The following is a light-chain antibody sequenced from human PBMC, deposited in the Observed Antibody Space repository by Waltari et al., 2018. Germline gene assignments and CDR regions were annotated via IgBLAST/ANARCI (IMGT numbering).Light chain of an antibody. J-gene: IGLJ2*01. V-gene: IGLV2-14*01. CDR2: EVS. CDR1: SSDIGGYNR. CDR3: SSYASSNTV. Sequence: QAALTQSPSVSGSPGQSVTISCTGTSSDIGGYNRVSWYQQHPGKAPKLMIYEVSNRPSGVSDRFSVSKSVNTASLIISGLQAEVEADYYCSSYASSNTVFGGGTRLTVL.